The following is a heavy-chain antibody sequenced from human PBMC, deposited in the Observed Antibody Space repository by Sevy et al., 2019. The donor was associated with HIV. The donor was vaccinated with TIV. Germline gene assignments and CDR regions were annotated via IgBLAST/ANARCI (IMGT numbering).Heavy chain of an antibody. CDR2: VSFDGTT. CDR3: ASRRDAYGTNY. Sequence: GGSLRLSCAASGFTVSTSYMTWVRQAPGKGLEWVSVVSFDGTTYYADSVKGRFTISRDTSKNTGYLQMNSLRVDDTAVYYCASRRDAYGTNYWGQGTLVTVSS. CDR1: GFTVSTSY. J-gene: IGHJ4*02. D-gene: IGHD4-17*01. V-gene: IGHV3-53*01.